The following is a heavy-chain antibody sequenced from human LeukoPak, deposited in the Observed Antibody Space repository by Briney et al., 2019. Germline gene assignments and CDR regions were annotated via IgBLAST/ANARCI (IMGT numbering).Heavy chain of an antibody. D-gene: IGHD2-2*01. CDR1: GFTFSSYG. J-gene: IGHJ4*02. Sequence: GGSLRLSCAASGFTFSSYGMHWVRQAPGKGLEWVAVIWYDGSNKYYADSVKGRFTISRDNSKNTLYLQMNSLRAEDTAVYYCAKDNIWGVVLAFIDYWGQGTLVTVSS. CDR3: AKDNIWGVVLAFIDY. CDR2: IWYDGSNK. V-gene: IGHV3-33*06.